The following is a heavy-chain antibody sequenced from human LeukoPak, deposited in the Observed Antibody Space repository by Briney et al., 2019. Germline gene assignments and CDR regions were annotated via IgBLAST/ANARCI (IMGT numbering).Heavy chain of an antibody. CDR2: ISSSSSYI. V-gene: IGHV3-21*01. CDR3: ARHDSSGYGGMDV. J-gene: IGHJ6*02. Sequence: GGSLRLSCAASGFTFSSYSMNWVRQAPGKGLEWVSSISSSSSYIYYADSVKGRFTISRDNAKNPLYLQMNSLRAEDTAVYYCARHDSSGYGGMDVWGQGTTVTVSS. D-gene: IGHD3-22*01. CDR1: GFTFSSYS.